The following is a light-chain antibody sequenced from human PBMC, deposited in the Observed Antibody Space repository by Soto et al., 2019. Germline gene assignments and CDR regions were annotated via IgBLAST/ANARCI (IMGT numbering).Light chain of an antibody. CDR2: LNSDGSH. Sequence: QTVVTQSPSASASLGASVKLTCTLSSGHSSYAIAWHLQQPEKGPRYLMKLNSDGSHSKGDGIPDRFSGSSSGAERYLTISSLQSEDEADYYCQTWGTGIRVFGGGTKVTVL. CDR1: SGHSSYA. CDR3: QTWGTGIRV. V-gene: IGLV4-69*01. J-gene: IGLJ2*01.